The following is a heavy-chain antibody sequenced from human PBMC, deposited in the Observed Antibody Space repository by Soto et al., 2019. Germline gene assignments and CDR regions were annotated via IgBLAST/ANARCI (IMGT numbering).Heavy chain of an antibody. CDR2: IIPIFGTA. D-gene: IGHD6-13*01. CDR3: ARGQELGGRDYYGMDV. Sequence: QVQLVQSGAEVKKPGSSVKVSCTASGGTFSSYAISWVRQAPGQGLEWMGGIIPIFGTANYAQKFQGRVTITADESTSTAYMELSSLRSEDTAVYYCARGQELGGRDYYGMDVWGQGTTVTVSS. J-gene: IGHJ6*02. V-gene: IGHV1-69*01. CDR1: GGTFSSYA.